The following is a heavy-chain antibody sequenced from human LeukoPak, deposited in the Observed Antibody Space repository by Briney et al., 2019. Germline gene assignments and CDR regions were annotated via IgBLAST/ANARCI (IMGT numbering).Heavy chain of an antibody. Sequence: SETLSLTCTVSGGSISRNYWSWIRQPPGKGLEWIGYIYYGGSTNYNPSLKSRVTISVDTSKNQFSLKLSSVTAADTAVYYCARYYCRSTSCLHFDYWGQGTLVTVSS. CDR2: IYYGGST. V-gene: IGHV4-59*01. CDR1: GGSISRNY. CDR3: ARYYCRSTSCLHFDY. J-gene: IGHJ4*02. D-gene: IGHD2-2*01.